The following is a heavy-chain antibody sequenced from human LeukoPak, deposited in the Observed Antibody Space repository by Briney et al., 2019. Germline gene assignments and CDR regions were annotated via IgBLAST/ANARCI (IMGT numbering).Heavy chain of an antibody. CDR1: GYTFTGYF. CDR2: INPNSGAT. D-gene: IGHD3-3*01. J-gene: IGHJ5*02. CDR3: ARDYDFWCGYS. Sequence: ASVKVSCKASGYTFTGYFMHWVRQAPGQGLEWMGWINPNSGATNYAQKFQGRVTMTRDTSISTVYMELSRLRSDDSAVYYCARDYDFWCGYSWGQGTLVTVSS. V-gene: IGHV1-2*02.